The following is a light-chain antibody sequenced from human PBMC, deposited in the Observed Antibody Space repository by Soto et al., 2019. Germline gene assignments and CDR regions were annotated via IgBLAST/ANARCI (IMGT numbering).Light chain of an antibody. J-gene: IGLJ3*02. Sequence: QSALTQPASVSGSPGQSITISCTGTSSDVGSYTLVSWYQQNPGKAPKLIIYEGTKRPSGVSNRFSGSKSGNTASLTISGLQAEDEADYYCCSYAGSPTFPWIFGGGTKLTVL. CDR2: EGT. CDR1: SSDVGSYTL. CDR3: CSYAGSPTFPWI. V-gene: IGLV2-23*03.